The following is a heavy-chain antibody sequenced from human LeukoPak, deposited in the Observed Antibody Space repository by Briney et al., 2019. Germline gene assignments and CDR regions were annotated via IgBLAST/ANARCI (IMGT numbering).Heavy chain of an antibody. Sequence: PGGSLRPSCAASGFMFNNYPITWGRQTPGKGLEWVSAIRPSDGSTFYADSVMGRFTISRDSSKNTLYLQMNKLRVEDTALYYCAKLTSGWFEEFWGQGTLVTVSS. J-gene: IGHJ4*02. V-gene: IGHV3-23*01. D-gene: IGHD3-10*01. CDR3: AKLTSGWFEEF. CDR2: IRPSDGST. CDR1: GFMFNNYP.